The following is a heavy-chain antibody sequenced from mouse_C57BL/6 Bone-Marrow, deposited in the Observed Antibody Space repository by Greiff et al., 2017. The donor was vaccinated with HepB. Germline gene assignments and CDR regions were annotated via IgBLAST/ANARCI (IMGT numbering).Heavy chain of an antibody. V-gene: IGHV5-12*01. CDR2: ISNGGGST. J-gene: IGHJ3*01. CDR1: GFTFSDYY. CDR3: ARQPPWFAY. Sequence: EVKLMESGGGLVQPGGSLKLSCSASGFTFSDYYMYWVRQTPEKRLEWVAYISNGGGSTYYPDTVKGRFTISRDNAKNTLYLQMSRLKSEDTAMYYCARQPPWFAYWGQGTLVTVSA.